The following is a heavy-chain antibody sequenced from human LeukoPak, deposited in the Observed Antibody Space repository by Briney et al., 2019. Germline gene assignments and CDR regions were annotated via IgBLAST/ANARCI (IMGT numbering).Heavy chain of an antibody. CDR3: ARDPSYCSSTNCYFGSPLYYYYPTDV. Sequence: GGSLRLSCAASGFSFSSSGMHWVRQAPGKGLEWVAVIWFDGSNKHYADSVKGRFSISRDNSENTLYLQMNSLRAEDTAVYYCARDPSYCSSTNCYFGSPLYYYYPTDVWGQGTTVTVSS. CDR1: GFSFSSSG. CDR2: IWFDGSNK. V-gene: IGHV3-33*01. J-gene: IGHJ6*02. D-gene: IGHD2-2*01.